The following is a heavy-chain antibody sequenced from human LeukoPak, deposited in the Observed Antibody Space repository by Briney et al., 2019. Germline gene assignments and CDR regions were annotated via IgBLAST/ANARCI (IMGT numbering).Heavy chain of an antibody. V-gene: IGHV4-39*01. J-gene: IGHJ4*02. Sequence: PSETLSLTCTVSGGSISSSSYYWGWIRQPPGKGLEWIGSIYYSGSTYYNPSLKSRVTISVDTSKNQFSLKLSSVTAADTAVYYCARHTRKGEILTGYYRRGYFDYWGQGTLVTVSS. D-gene: IGHD3-9*01. CDR1: GGSISSSSYY. CDR2: IYYSGST. CDR3: ARHTRKGEILTGYYRRGYFDY.